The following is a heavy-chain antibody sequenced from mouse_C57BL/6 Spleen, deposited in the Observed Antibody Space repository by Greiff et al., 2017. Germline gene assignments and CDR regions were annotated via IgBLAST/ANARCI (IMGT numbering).Heavy chain of an antibody. Sequence: QVQLQQSGAELVKPGASVKISCKASGYAFSSYWMNWVKQRPGKGLEWIGQIYPGDGDTNYNGKFKGKATLTADKSSSTAYMQLSSLTSEDSAVYFCARSGYYGSSGWYFDVWGTGTTVTVSS. J-gene: IGHJ1*03. V-gene: IGHV1-80*01. D-gene: IGHD1-1*01. CDR2: IYPGDGDT. CDR3: ARSGYYGSSGWYFDV. CDR1: GYAFSSYW.